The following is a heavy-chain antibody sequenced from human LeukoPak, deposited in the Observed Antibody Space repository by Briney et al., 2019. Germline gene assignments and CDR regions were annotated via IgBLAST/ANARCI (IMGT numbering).Heavy chain of an antibody. CDR2: TRNKANSYTT. CDR1: GFTFSDHY. D-gene: IGHD1-26*01. V-gene: IGHV3-72*01. CDR3: AREVGVSPRGYFVY. Sequence: GGSLRLSCATSGFTFSDHYMDWVRQAPGKGLEWVGRTRNKANSYTTEYAASVKGRFTISRDDSKNSLYLQMNSLKTEDTAVYYCAREVGVSPRGYFVYWGQGTLVTVSS. J-gene: IGHJ4*02.